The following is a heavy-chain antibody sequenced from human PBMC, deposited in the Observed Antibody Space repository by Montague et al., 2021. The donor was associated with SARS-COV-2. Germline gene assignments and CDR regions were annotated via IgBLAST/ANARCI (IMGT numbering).Heavy chain of an antibody. CDR1: GGSFSGYY. CDR2: INHSGST. D-gene: IGHD4-17*01. Sequence: SETLSLTCAVYGGSFSGYYWSWIRQPPGKGLEWIGEINHSGSTNYNPSLKSRVTISVDTSKNQFSLKLSSVTAAGTAVYYCARGRTVTTLYYYYCYGMDVWGQGTTVTVSS. J-gene: IGHJ6*02. CDR3: ARGRTVTTLYYYYCYGMDV. V-gene: IGHV4-34*01.